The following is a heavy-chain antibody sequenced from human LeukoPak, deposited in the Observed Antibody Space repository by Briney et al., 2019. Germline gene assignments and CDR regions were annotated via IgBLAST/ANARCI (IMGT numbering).Heavy chain of an antibody. V-gene: IGHV1-69*05. CDR3: ARSGSVVTAIKYFQH. CDR1: GGTFSSYA. Sequence: SVEVSCKASGGTFSSYAISWVRQAPGQGLEWMGGIIPIFGTANYAQKFQGRVTITTDESTSTAYMELSSLRSEDTAVYYCARSGSVVTAIKYFQHWGQGTLVTVSS. J-gene: IGHJ1*01. D-gene: IGHD2-21*02. CDR2: IIPIFGTA.